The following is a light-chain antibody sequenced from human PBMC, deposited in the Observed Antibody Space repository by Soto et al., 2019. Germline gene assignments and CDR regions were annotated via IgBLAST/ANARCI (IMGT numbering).Light chain of an antibody. CDR3: QKYSDASWT. J-gene: IGKJ1*01. CDR1: QTISSP. V-gene: IGKV1-27*01. Sequence: DIQMTQSPASLSASVGNRVTITCRASQTISSPLSWYQQKPGKVPELLIYAASTVQSGVPPRFSGSGSGTDFALTISSLQPEDVATYYCQKYSDASWTFGQGTKVDIK. CDR2: AAS.